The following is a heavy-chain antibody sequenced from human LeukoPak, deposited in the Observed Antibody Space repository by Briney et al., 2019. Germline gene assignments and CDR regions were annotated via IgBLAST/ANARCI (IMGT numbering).Heavy chain of an antibody. CDR1: GGTFSSYA. V-gene: IGHV1-69*04. J-gene: IGHJ4*02. Sequence: GASVKVSCKASGGTFSSYAISWVRQAPGQGLEWMGRIIPILGIANYAQKFQGRVTITADKSTSTAYMELSSLRSEDTAVYYCARGRRRTGQYYFDYWGQGTLVIVSS. D-gene: IGHD1-1*01. CDR2: IIPILGIA. CDR3: ARGRRRTGQYYFDY.